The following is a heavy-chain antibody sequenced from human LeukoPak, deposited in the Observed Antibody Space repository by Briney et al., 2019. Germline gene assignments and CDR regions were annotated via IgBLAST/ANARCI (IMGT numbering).Heavy chain of an antibody. CDR3: AKSMSTFYRGFFDY. J-gene: IGHJ4*02. Sequence: GGSLRLSCAASGFTFSTYAMSWVRQAPGMGLEWVSSISNNGGGTYYADSVKGRLTISRDNSKNTLYLQINSLRAEDTAMYYCAKSMSTFYRGFFDYWGQGTLVSVSS. CDR1: GFTFSTYA. D-gene: IGHD5/OR15-5a*01. CDR2: ISNNGGGT. V-gene: IGHV3-23*01.